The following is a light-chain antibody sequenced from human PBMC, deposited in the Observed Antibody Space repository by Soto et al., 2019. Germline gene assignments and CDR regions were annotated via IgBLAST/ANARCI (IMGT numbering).Light chain of an antibody. V-gene: IGKV3-20*01. J-gene: IGKJ2*01. CDR2: GAS. CDR1: QSVSSSY. CDR3: QQYGSSPRFT. Sequence: EIVLTQSPGTLSLSPGERATLSCRASQSVSSSYLAWYQQKPGQAPRLLIYGASSRATGIPDRFSGSGSGTDFTLTISGLEPEDVAVYYCQQYGSSPRFTFGQGTKLEIK.